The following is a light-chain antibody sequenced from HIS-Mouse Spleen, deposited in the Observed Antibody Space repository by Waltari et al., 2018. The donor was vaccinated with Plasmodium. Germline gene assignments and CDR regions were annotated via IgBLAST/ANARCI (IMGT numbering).Light chain of an antibody. J-gene: IGLJ3*02. Sequence: TVRITCQGDSLRSYYASWYQQKPGQAPVLVIYGKNNRPSGIPDRFSGSSSGNTASLTFTGAQAEDEADYYCNSRDSSGNHQVFGGGTKLTVL. CDR3: NSRDSSGNHQV. V-gene: IGLV3-19*01. CDR2: GKN. CDR1: SLRSYY.